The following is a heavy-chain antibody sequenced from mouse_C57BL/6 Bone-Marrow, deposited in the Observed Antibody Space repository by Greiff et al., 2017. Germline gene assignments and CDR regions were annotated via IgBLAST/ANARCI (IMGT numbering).Heavy chain of an antibody. J-gene: IGHJ1*03. Sequence: VQRVESGAELARPGASVKLSCKASGYTFTSYGISWVKQRTGQGLEWIGEIYPRSGNTYYNEKFKGKATLTADKSSSTAYMELRSLTSEDSAVYFCARKIDCWYFDVWGTGTTVTVSS. D-gene: IGHD2-13*01. V-gene: IGHV1-81*01. CDR3: ARKIDCWYFDV. CDR1: GYTFTSYG. CDR2: IYPRSGNT.